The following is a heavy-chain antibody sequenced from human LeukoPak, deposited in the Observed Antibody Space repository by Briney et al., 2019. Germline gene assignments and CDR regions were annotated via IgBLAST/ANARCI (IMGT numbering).Heavy chain of an antibody. CDR3: ARDVTPYYYMDV. CDR1: GFTFSDYD. CDR2: ISSSDYTL. Sequence: GGSLRLSCAAPGFTFSDYDMGWIRLAPGKGLEWVSYISSSDYTLYYADSVKGRFTISRDNAKHSLYLQMNSLSAEDTAVYYCARDVTPYYYMDVWGKGTTVTISS. D-gene: IGHD3-16*02. J-gene: IGHJ6*03. V-gene: IGHV3-11*01.